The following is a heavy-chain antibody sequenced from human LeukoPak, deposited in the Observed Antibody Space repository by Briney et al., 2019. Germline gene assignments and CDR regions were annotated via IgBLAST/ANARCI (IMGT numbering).Heavy chain of an antibody. V-gene: IGHV1-2*02. CDR1: GYTFTGYY. CDR2: INPNSGGT. D-gene: IGHD3-3*01. J-gene: IGHJ6*03. Sequence: GASVKVSCKASGYTFTGYYMHWVRQAPGQGLEWMGWINPNSGGTNYAQKFQGRVTMTRDTSISTAYMELSRLRSDDTAVYYCARAYYDFWSGYFYYYYMDVWGKGTTVTVSS. CDR3: ARAYYDFWSGYFYYYYMDV.